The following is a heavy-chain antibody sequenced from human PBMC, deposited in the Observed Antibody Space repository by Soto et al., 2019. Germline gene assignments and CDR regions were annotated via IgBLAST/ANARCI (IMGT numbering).Heavy chain of an antibody. Sequence: QVQLVQSGAEVKKPGASVKVSCKASGYTFTGYYMHWVRQAPGQGLEWMGWINPNSGGTNYAQKFQGWVTMTRDTSSSTAYMELSRLRSDDTAVYYCARGYCSSTSCYANFDYWGQGTLVTVSS. V-gene: IGHV1-2*04. CDR3: ARGYCSSTSCYANFDY. J-gene: IGHJ4*02. CDR1: GYTFTGYY. D-gene: IGHD2-2*01. CDR2: INPNSGGT.